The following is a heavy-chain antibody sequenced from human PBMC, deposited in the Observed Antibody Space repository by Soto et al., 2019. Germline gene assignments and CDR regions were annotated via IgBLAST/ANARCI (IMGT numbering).Heavy chain of an antibody. CDR1: GFTFSNYD. D-gene: IGHD3-22*01. Sequence: EVQLVESGGGLVQPGGSLRLSCEASGFTFSNYDMNWVRQAPGKGLEWVSYISGSGRTIYYADSVKGRFTISRDSAKKSLFLQMNSLSAEDTALYYCARGDDNSGYYYAFDSWGQGTPVTVSS. CDR2: ISGSGRTI. V-gene: IGHV3-48*03. J-gene: IGHJ4*02. CDR3: ARGDDNSGYYYAFDS.